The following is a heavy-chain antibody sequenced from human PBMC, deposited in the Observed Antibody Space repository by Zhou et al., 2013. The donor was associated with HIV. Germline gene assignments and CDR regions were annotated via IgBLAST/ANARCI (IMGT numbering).Heavy chain of an antibody. D-gene: IGHD2-2*01. CDR3: ARERPAAPTWVLDV. CDR2: IDSSGKT. Sequence: QVQLQESGPGLLKPSETLFLTCNVSGGSMSRHYWSWIWQPVGKGLEWIGRIDSSGKTNYNPSLRSRVTMSVDMSKSQFSLKMTSVTVADTAEYYCARERPAAPTWVLDVWGKGTTGHRLL. CDR1: GGSMSRHY. J-gene: IGHJ6*04. V-gene: IGHV4-4*07.